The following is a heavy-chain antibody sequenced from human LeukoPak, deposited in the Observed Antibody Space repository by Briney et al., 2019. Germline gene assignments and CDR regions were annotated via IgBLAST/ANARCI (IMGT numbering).Heavy chain of an antibody. CDR1: AGSISSYY. Sequence: SETLSLTCTVSAGSISSYYWSWIRPPPGKGLEWIGYIYYSGSTNYNPSLKSRVTLSVDTSKNQFSLKLSSVTAADTAVYYCARTRYSYGPPLPYYWGQGTLVTVSS. D-gene: IGHD5-18*01. CDR2: IYYSGST. V-gene: IGHV4-59*01. CDR3: ARTRYSYGPPLPYY. J-gene: IGHJ4*02.